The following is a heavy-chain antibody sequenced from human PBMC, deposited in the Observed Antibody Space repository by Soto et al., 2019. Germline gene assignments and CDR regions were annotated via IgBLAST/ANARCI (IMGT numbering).Heavy chain of an antibody. V-gene: IGHV1-3*01. D-gene: IGHD2-8*02. J-gene: IGHJ4*02. Sequence: ASVKVSCKASGYTFTSYAMHWVRQAPGQRLEWMGWINAGNGNTKYSQKFQGRVTITRDTSASTAYMQLSSLRSEDTAVYYCARDKITGLFDYWGQGTLVTVSS. CDR3: ARDKITGLFDY. CDR2: INAGNGNT. CDR1: GYTFTSYA.